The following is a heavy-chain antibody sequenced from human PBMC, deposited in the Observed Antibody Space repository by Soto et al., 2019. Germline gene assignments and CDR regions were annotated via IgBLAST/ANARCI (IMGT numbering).Heavy chain of an antibody. J-gene: IGHJ6*02. D-gene: IGHD6-13*01. CDR3: AREGGYSSSWFLYYYYYYGMDV. Sequence: GGSLRLSCAASGFTFSSYGMHWVRQAPGKGLAWVAVIWYDGSNKYYADSVKGRFTISRDNSKNTLYLQMNSLRAEDTAVYYCAREGGYSSSWFLYYYYYYGMDVWGQGTTVTVSS. CDR2: IWYDGSNK. V-gene: IGHV3-33*01. CDR1: GFTFSSYG.